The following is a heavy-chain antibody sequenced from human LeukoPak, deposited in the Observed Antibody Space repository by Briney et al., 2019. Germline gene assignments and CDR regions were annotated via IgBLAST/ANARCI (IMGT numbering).Heavy chain of an antibody. CDR2: SSVYVGNT. D-gene: IGHD6-19*01. Sequence: ASVKVSCKASGYTFTAYGISWVRQAPGQGLEWMGWSSVYVGNTNYAQNFQGRVTMTTDTSTSTAYMELRSLRSDDTAVYYCARDPGIVVAGAFPSALWGKGTLVTAAS. V-gene: IGHV1-18*01. CDR1: GYTFTAYG. J-gene: IGHJ4*02. CDR3: ARDPGIVVAGAFPSAL.